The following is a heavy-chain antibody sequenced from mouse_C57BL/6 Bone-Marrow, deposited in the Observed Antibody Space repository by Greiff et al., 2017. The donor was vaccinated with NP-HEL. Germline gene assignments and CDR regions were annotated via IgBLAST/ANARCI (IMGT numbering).Heavy chain of an antibody. CDR3: ARGGYYYGSSPHWYFDV. D-gene: IGHD1-1*01. CDR1: GYAFSSYW. CDR2: IYPGDGDT. Sequence: VQLQQSGAELVKPGASVKISCKASGYAFSSYWMNWVKQRPGKGLEWIGQIYPGDGDTNYNGKFKGKATLTADKSSSTAYMQLSSLTSEDSAVYVCARGGYYYGSSPHWYFDVWGTGTTVTVSS. V-gene: IGHV1-80*01. J-gene: IGHJ1*03.